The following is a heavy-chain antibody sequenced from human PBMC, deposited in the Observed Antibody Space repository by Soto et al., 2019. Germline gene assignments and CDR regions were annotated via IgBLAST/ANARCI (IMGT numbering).Heavy chain of an antibody. CDR2: IHSSGSA. Sequence: SETPSLPCPVSNGSTRSSSFFWARVPQSPGEVLDWIASIHSSGSAYYSPPLKSRVTISMDKSRNQFSLNLNSVTAADTAVYFCARRLREPTAKEAFDLWGQGTVVTV. CDR3: ARRLREPTAKEAFDL. CDR1: NGSTRSSSFF. D-gene: IGHD1-1*01. V-gene: IGHV4-39*01. J-gene: IGHJ3*01.